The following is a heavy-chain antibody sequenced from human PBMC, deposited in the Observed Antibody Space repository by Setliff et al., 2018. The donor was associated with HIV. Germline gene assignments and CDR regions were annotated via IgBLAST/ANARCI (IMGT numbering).Heavy chain of an antibody. V-gene: IGHV1-3*01. Sequence: AASVKVSCKTSGYTFKSYDINWVRQAPGQRPEWMARINAGNGNREYSPKFQGRVTTTADTSASTMYMELSSLRSEDTAVYYCARVGNNRLQFFDHWGQGTLVTVS. D-gene: IGHD5-12*01. CDR3: ARVGNNRLQFFDH. J-gene: IGHJ4*02. CDR1: GYTFKSYD. CDR2: INAGNGNR.